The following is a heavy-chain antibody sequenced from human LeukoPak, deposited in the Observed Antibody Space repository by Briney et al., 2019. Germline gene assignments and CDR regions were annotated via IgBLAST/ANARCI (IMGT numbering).Heavy chain of an antibody. CDR2: INHSGST. V-gene: IGHV4-34*01. CDR3: ARALAGGSGSYYYYYYGMDV. D-gene: IGHD3-10*01. CDR1: GGSFSGYY. J-gene: IGHJ6*02. Sequence: SETLSLTCAVYGGSFSGYYWSWIRQPPGKGLEWIGEINHSGSTNYNPSLKSRVTISVDTSKNQFSLKLSFVTAADTAVYYCARALAGGSGSYYYYYYGMDVWGQGTTVTVSS.